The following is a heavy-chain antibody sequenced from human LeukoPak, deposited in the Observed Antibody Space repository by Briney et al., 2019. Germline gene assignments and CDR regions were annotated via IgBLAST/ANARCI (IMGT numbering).Heavy chain of an antibody. CDR2: ISWNSGSI. Sequence: QTGGSLRLSCAASGFTFDDYAMHWVRQAPGKGLEWVSGISWNSGSIGYADSVKGRFTISRDNAKNSLYLQMNSLRAEDTAVYYCARATVHYYYYMDVWGKGTTVTVSS. CDR1: GFTFDDYA. CDR3: ARATVHYYYYMDV. V-gene: IGHV3-9*01. J-gene: IGHJ6*03.